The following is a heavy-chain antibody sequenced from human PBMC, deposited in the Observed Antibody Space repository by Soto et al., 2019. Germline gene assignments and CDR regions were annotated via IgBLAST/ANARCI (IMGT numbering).Heavy chain of an antibody. CDR1: GFTFANAW. V-gene: IGHV3-15*01. Sequence: EVHLVESGGGLVKPGQSLTLSCAASGFTFANAWMSWVRQAPGMGLEWVGRMKSKTDAGTTDFAAPVKGRFSISRDDSKNTWFLHMTNVKDEDTAMYYCLTERGADSYNGYGREDHWGQGTLVTVSS. D-gene: IGHD5-12*01. J-gene: IGHJ4*02. CDR2: MKSKTDAGTT. CDR3: LTERGADSYNGYGREDH.